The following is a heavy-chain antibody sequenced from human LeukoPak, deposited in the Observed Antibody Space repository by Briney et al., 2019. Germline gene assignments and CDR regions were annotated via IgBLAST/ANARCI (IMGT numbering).Heavy chain of an antibody. CDR1: GFTFSSYA. CDR2: ISGSGGST. Sequence: PGGSLRLSCAASGFTFSSYAMSWVRQAPGKGLEWVSSISGSGGSTYYADSVKSRFTISRDNSKTTLYLQMNSLRAEDTAVYSCAKVTTTSRIVVVTGDIDYWGQGTLVTVSS. V-gene: IGHV3-23*01. CDR3: AKVTTTSRIVVVTGDIDY. D-gene: IGHD2-21*02. J-gene: IGHJ4*02.